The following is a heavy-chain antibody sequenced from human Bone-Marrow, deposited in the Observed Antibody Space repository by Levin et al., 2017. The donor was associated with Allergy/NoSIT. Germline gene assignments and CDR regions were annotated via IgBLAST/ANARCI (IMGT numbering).Heavy chain of an antibody. V-gene: IGHV1-2*02. D-gene: IGHD4-17*01. CDR1: GFAFTDYY. J-gene: IGHJ2*01. CDR2: INPNNGAT. Sequence: GASVKVSCKASGFAFTDYYMHWVRQAPGQGLEWLGWINPNNGATKYALKFQDRVTMTRDTSISTAYMEFGRLRSDDTAVFYCARDPAVTRDGYFDLWGRGTLVSVSS. CDR3: ARDPAVTRDGYFDL.